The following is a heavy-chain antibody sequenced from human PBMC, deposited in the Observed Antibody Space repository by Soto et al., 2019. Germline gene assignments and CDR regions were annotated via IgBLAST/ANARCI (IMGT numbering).Heavy chain of an antibody. CDR3: ASHPLNWSDADS. V-gene: IGHV4-59*06. CDR1: GGAISGYY. J-gene: IGHJ4*02. D-gene: IGHD1-1*01. CDR2: IYYSGST. Sequence: PSETLSLTCTVSGGAISGYYWAWVRQPAGKGLEWIGYIYYSGSTYYNPSLKSRVTISVDTSKNQFSLKLSSVTAADTGVYYCASHPLNWSDADSWGQGVLVTVSS.